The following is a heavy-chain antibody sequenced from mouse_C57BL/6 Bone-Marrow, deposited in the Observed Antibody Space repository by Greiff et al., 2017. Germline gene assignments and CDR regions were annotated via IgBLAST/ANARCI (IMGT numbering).Heavy chain of an antibody. Sequence: EVNVVESGGGLVKPGGSLKLSCAASGFTFSSYAMSWVRQTPEKRLEWVATISDGGSYTYYPDNVKGRFTISRDNAKNNRYLQMSHLKSEDTAMYYCASDGYYGAMDDWGQGTSVTVSS. CDR1: GFTFSSYA. CDR2: ISDGGSYT. CDR3: ASDGYYGAMDD. V-gene: IGHV5-4*03. J-gene: IGHJ4*01. D-gene: IGHD2-3*01.